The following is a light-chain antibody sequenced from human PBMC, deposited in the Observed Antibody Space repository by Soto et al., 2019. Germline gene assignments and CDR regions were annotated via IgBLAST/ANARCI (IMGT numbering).Light chain of an antibody. Sequence: DIVMTQSPDSLAVSLGERATINCKSSQSVLYSSNNKNYLAWYQQKPGQPPKLLIYWASTRESGVPDRVSGRGSGTDFTLTISSLQAEDVAVYYCQQYYSTPQTFGQGTKLEIK. CDR3: QQYYSTPQT. CDR1: QSVLYSSNNKNY. V-gene: IGKV4-1*01. J-gene: IGKJ2*01. CDR2: WAS.